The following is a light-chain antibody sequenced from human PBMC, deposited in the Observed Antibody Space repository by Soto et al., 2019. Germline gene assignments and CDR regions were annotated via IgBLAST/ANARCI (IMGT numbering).Light chain of an antibody. Sequence: QSVLTQPTSVSGAPGQRVTIPCTGSSSNIGAGYDVHWYQQVPGTAPKLLIYGNNNRPSGVPDRFSGSKSGTSASLAITGLQAADEADYYSSLRASVFGGGTKLTVL. V-gene: IGLV1-40*01. CDR3: SLRASV. CDR2: GNN. CDR1: SSNIGAGYD. J-gene: IGLJ2*01.